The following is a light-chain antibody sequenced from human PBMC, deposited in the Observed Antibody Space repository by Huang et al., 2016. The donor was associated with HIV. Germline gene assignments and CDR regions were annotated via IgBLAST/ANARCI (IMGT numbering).Light chain of an antibody. J-gene: IGKJ2*01. CDR2: KAS. V-gene: IGKV1-5*03. Sequence: DIQMTQSPSTLSASVGDRVTITCRASQTINNWLAWYQQKPVKAPKLLIYKASTLESGVPSRFSGSGSGTEFTLTITSLQPDDFATYYCQQYNGNLYTFGQGTKLEIK. CDR3: QQYNGNLYT. CDR1: QTINNW.